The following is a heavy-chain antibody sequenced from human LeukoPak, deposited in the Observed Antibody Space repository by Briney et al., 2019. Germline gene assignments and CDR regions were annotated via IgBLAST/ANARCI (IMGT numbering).Heavy chain of an antibody. D-gene: IGHD6-19*01. J-gene: IGHJ4*02. V-gene: IGHV3-23*01. CDR2: VSGSGGST. CDR1: GFTFSSYA. CDR3: ARGGGYISGYFDY. Sequence: GGSLGLSCAASGFTFSSYAMSWVRQAPGEGLEWISTVSGSGGSTFYAGSVKGRFTISRDNSKNTLYLQMNSLRVEDTAVYYCARGGGYISGYFDYWGQGTLVTVSS.